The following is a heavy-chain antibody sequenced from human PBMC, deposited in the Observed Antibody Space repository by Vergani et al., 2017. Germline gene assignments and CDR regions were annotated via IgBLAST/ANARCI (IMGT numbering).Heavy chain of an antibody. J-gene: IGHJ4*02. CDR2: IHTSGST. CDR3: AGGSCLGGSCYKRRFDY. D-gene: IGHD2-15*01. V-gene: IGHV4-61*02. Sequence: QVQLQESGPGLVKPSQTLSLTCTVSGGSINSHNYSWSWIRQPAGKGLEWIGRIHTSGSTNYNPSLKSRVTMSEDTSKNQFSLSLTSVTAADTAVYFWAGGSCLGGSCYKRRFDYWGQGILVTVSS. CDR1: GGSINSHNYS.